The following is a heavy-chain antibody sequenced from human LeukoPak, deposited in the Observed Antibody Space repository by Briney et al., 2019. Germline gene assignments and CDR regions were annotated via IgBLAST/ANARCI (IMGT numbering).Heavy chain of an antibody. CDR2: VDPEDGET. CDR3: ATSLAGHDSSGYYPDY. D-gene: IGHD3-22*01. V-gene: IGHV1-69-2*01. CDR1: GYTFTDYY. Sequence: ASVKISCKVSGYTFTDYYMHWVKQAPGKGLEWMGLVDPEDGETIYAEKFQRRVTITADTSTDTAYMELSSLRSEDTAVYYCATSLAGHDSSGYYPDYWGQGTLVTVSS. J-gene: IGHJ4*02.